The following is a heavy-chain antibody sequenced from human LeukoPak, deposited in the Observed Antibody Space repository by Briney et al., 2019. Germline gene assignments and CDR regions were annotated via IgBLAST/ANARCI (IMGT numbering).Heavy chain of an antibody. Sequence: ASVKVSCEASGYTFTSYGISWVRQAPGQGLEWMGWISAYNGNTNYAQKLQGRVTMTTDTSTSTVYMELSSLRSEDTAVYYCARGSGSSDYWGQGTLVTVSS. CDR3: ARGSGSSDY. CDR2: ISAYNGNT. V-gene: IGHV1-18*01. D-gene: IGHD1-26*01. J-gene: IGHJ4*02. CDR1: GYTFTSYG.